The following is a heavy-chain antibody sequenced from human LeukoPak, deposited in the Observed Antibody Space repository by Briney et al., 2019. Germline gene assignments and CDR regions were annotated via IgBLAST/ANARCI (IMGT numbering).Heavy chain of an antibody. Sequence: SETLSLTCTVSGSSISSSSYYWGWIRQPPGKGLEWIGSIYYSGSTYYNPSLKSRVTISVDTSKNQFSLKLSSVTAADTAVYYCASLNYDYVWGSYRVFDYWGQGTLVTVSS. V-gene: IGHV4-39*01. CDR2: IYYSGST. J-gene: IGHJ4*02. CDR3: ASLNYDYVWGSYRVFDY. D-gene: IGHD3-16*02. CDR1: GSSISSSSYY.